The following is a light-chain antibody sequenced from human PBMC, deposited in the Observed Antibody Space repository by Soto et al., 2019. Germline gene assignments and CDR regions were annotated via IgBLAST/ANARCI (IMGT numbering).Light chain of an antibody. CDR2: DAS. J-gene: IGKJ1*01. CDR3: QQYNSYSPT. V-gene: IGKV1-5*01. CDR1: QSISSW. Sequence: DIQMTQSPSTLSASVGDRVTITCRASQSISSWLAWYQQKPGKAPKLLIYDASSLESGVPSRFSGSGSGTEVTRTISSLQPDDFATYYCQQYNSYSPTFGEGTKVEIK.